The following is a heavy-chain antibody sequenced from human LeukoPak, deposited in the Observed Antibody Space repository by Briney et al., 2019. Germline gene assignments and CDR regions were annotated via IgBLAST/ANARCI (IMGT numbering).Heavy chain of an antibody. Sequence: ASVKVSCKVSGYTFTDYYIHWVQQAPGKGLEWMGLVDPEDGETIYAEKFQGRVTITADTSTDTAYMELSSLRSEDTAVYYCATRGEFDWLFFDYWGQGTLVTVSS. V-gene: IGHV1-69-2*01. D-gene: IGHD3-9*01. CDR2: VDPEDGET. J-gene: IGHJ4*02. CDR3: ATRGEFDWLFFDY. CDR1: GYTFTDYY.